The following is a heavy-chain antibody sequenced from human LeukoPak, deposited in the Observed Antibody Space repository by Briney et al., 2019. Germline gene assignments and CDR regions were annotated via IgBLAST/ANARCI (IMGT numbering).Heavy chain of an antibody. CDR1: GFTFSSYS. Sequence: GGSLRLSCAASGFTFSSYSMNWVRQAPGKGLEWVSSISSSSSYIYYADSVKGRFTISRDNAKNSLCLQMNSLRAEDTAVYYCARAGSISPTGYWGQGTLVTVSS. CDR2: ISSSSSYI. D-gene: IGHD3-9*01. J-gene: IGHJ4*02. CDR3: ARAGSISPTGY. V-gene: IGHV3-21*01.